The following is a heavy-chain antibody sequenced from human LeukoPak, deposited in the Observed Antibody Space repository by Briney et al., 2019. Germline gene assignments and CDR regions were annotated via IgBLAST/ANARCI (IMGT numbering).Heavy chain of an antibody. Sequence: SETLSLTCTVSGGSINSNSHYWGWVRQRPGKGLEWIGSVFYSGTTDYNPPLQSRVTISVDTSKNQFSLKLSSVTAADTAVYYCARVSMRGWLGNDYWGQGTLVTVSS. CDR2: VFYSGTT. CDR1: GGSINSNSHY. V-gene: IGHV4-39*01. D-gene: IGHD5-12*01. J-gene: IGHJ4*02. CDR3: ARVSMRGWLGNDY.